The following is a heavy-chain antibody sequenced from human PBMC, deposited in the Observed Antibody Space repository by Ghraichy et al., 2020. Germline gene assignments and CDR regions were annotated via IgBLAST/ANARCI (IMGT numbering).Heavy chain of an antibody. D-gene: IGHD3-3*01. CDR2: LYYSGNT. CDR1: GGSIKSGEYY. J-gene: IGHJ6*02. V-gene: IGHV4-30-4*01. CDR3: ARDHVTWSGSRRGMDV. Sequence: SETLSLTCTVSGGSIKSGEYYWSWIRQPPGKGLEWIGYLYYSGNTYCKSSLKGRVTLSVDTSKSLFSLRLTSITAADTAVYYCARDHVTWSGSRRGMDVWGQGTPVTVAS.